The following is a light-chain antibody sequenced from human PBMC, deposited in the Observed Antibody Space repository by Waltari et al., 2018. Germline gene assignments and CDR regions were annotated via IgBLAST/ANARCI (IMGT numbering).Light chain of an antibody. V-gene: IGKV1-17*01. CDR3: LQHNTYPLT. CDR2: AAS. J-gene: IGKJ4*01. Sequence: DIQMTQSPSSLSASVGDRVIITCRASRAIRNDLAWYQQRPGEVPKRLIFAASNLQSGAPSRFSGWGSETEFTLTISSLQPEDFATYYCLQHNTYPLTLGGGTKVEFK. CDR1: RAIRND.